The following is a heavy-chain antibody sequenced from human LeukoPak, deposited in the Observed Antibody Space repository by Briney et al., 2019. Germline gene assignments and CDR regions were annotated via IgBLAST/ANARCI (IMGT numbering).Heavy chain of an antibody. J-gene: IGHJ4*02. CDR2: TYYRSKWYN. V-gene: IGHV6-1*01. CDR3: AREGIAAAPAAYYFDY. CDR1: GDSVSSNSAA. Sequence: SQTLSLTCAISGDSVSSNSAAWNWIRQSPSRDLEWLGRTYYRSKWYNDYAVSVKSRITINPDTSKNQFSLQLNSVTPEDTPVYYCAREGIAAAPAAYYFDYWGQGTLVTVSS. D-gene: IGHD6-13*01.